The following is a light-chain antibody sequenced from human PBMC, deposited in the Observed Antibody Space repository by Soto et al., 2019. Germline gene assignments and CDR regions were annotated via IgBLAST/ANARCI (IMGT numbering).Light chain of an antibody. J-gene: IGKJ2*01. Sequence: DIQMTQSPSTLSASVGDRVTITCRASQSISNWLAWYQQKPGKAPKLLIYGASSLESGVPSRFSGSGSGTEFTLTISSLQPDDFVTYYCQQYNSYSLFFGQGTKLEIK. CDR2: GAS. CDR1: QSISNW. CDR3: QQYNSYSLF. V-gene: IGKV1-5*01.